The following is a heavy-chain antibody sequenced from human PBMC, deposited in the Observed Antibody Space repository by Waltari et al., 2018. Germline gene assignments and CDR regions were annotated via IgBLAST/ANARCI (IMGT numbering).Heavy chain of an antibody. D-gene: IGHD6-13*01. J-gene: IGHJ5*02. CDR2: VAYGGNIW. V-gene: IGHV3-30*18. CDR3: AKERDMRVSTSYDH. CDR1: GVNFGKYG. Sequence: QVHLVESGGGVVKPGRALRPYCAARGVNFGKYGLQWGRQAPGKGPQWVAVVAYGGNIWFYADSVKGRFTISRDNSKNMLYLQMDSLRVEDTAVYYCAKERDMRVSTSYDHWGQGTLVTVS.